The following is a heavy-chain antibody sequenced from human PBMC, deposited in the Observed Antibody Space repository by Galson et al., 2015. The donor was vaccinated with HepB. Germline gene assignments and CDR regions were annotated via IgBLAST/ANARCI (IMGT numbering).Heavy chain of an antibody. CDR1: GYNFNTYW. V-gene: IGHV5-51*01. D-gene: IGHD6-19*01. CDR2: IYPSDSDT. Sequence: QSGAEVKKPGESLKISCKGSGYNFNTYWIGWVRQMPGKGLEWMGIIYPSDSDTTYSPSFQGQVTISADKSISTAYLQWSSLKASDTAMYYCARAYSYTSGWFTYWGQGTLVTVSS. CDR3: ARAYSYTSGWFTY. J-gene: IGHJ4*02.